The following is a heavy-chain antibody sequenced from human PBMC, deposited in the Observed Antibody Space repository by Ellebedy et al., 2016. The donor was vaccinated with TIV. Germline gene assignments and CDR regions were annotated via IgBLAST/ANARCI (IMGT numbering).Heavy chain of an antibody. V-gene: IGHV3-48*03. D-gene: IGHD5-24*01. CDR2: ISSDAITT. J-gene: IGHJ4*02. Sequence: GGSLRLSCAAPGFTFNNYNMIWVRQAPGKGLEWISYISSDAITTDYADSVKGRFSISRDNAKTSVYLQMNSLRAEDTAVYYCARDMGRWLQFLAYWGQGTLVTVSS. CDR3: ARDMGRWLQFLAY. CDR1: GFTFNNYN.